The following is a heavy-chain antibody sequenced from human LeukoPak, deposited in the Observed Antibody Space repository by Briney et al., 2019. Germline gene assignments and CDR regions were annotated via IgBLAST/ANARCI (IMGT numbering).Heavy chain of an antibody. CDR2: ISGSGAST. CDR1: GFTLSTNA. Sequence: GGSLRLSCLTSGFTLSTNAMSWVRQAPGKGLEWISGISGSGASTYYADSVQGRFTISRDDSRNTLYLQMNSLRGDDTAVYYCAKDVGKWESLHFFDYWGQGTLVTVSS. J-gene: IGHJ4*02. CDR3: AKDVGKWESLHFFDY. D-gene: IGHD1-26*01. V-gene: IGHV3-23*01.